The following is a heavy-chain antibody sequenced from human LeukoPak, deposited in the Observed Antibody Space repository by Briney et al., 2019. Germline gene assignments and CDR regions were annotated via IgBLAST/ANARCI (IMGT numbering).Heavy chain of an antibody. J-gene: IGHJ3*02. V-gene: IGHV3-11*01. D-gene: IGHD5-24*01. CDR3: ARDMSGAVEMATSGQNDAFDI. CDR2: ISSSGSTI. Sequence: GGSLRLSCAASGFTFSDYYMSWIRQAPGKGLEWVSYISSSGSTIYYADSVKGRFTISRDNAKNSLYLQMNSLRAEDTAVYYCARDMSGAVEMATSGQNDAFDIWGQGTMVTVSS. CDR1: GFTFSDYY.